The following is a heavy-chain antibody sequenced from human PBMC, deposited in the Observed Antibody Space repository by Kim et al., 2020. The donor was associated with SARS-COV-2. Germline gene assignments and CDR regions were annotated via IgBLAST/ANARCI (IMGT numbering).Heavy chain of an antibody. CDR2: IYYSGST. CDR3: ARFRQSVLPAAMCFDY. V-gene: IGHV4-30-4*01. D-gene: IGHD2-2*01. J-gene: IGHJ4*02. Sequence: SETLSLTCTVSGGSISSGDYYWSWIRQPPGKGLEWIGYIYYSGSTYYNPSLKSRVTISVDTSKNQFSLKLSSVTAADTAVYYCARFRQSVLPAAMCFDYWGQGTLVTVSS. CDR1: GGSISSGDYY.